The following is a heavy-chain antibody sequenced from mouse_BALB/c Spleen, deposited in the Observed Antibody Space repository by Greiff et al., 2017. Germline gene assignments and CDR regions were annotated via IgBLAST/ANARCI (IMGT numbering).Heavy chain of an antibody. V-gene: IGHV5-9*03. J-gene: IGHJ3*01. CDR1: GFTFSSYT. CDR3: ARSEPFAY. CDR2: ISSGGGNT. Sequence: EVKVVESGGGLVKPGGSLKLSCAASGFTFSSYTMSWVRQTPEKRLEWVATISSGGGNTYYPDSVKGRFTISRDNAKNNLYLQMSSLRSEDTALYYCARSEPFAYWGQGTLVTVSA.